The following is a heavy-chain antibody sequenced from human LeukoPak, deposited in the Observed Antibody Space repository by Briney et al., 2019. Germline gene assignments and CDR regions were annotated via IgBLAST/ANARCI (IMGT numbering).Heavy chain of an antibody. D-gene: IGHD4-17*01. J-gene: IGHJ4*02. CDR1: GFTVSSNY. V-gene: IGHV3-53*01. CDR2: IYSGGST. Sequence: PGGSLRLSCAASGFTVSSNYMSWVRQAPGKGLEWVSVIYSGGSTYYADSVKGRFTISRDNSKNTLSLQMNSLRAEDTAVYYCARATVTTHRVFDYWGQGTLVTVSS. CDR3: ARATVTTHRVFDY.